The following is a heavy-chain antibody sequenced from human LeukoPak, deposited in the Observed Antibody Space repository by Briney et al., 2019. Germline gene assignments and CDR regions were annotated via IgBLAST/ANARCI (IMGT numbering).Heavy chain of an antibody. CDR2: INPNSGGT. CDR1: GYTFTGYY. J-gene: IGHJ4*02. V-gene: IGHV1-2*04. Sequence: ASVKVSCKASGYTFTGYYMHWVRQAPGQGLEWMGWINPNSGGTNYAQKFQGWVTMTRDTSISTAYMELSRLRSDDTAVYYCARDRSDFWSGSGFDYWGQGTLVTVSS. CDR3: ARDRSDFWSGSGFDY. D-gene: IGHD3-3*01.